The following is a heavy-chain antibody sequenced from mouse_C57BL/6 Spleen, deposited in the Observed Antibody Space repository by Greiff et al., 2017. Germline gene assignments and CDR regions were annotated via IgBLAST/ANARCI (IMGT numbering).Heavy chain of an antibody. CDR2: IDPETGGT. Sequence: VQLQESGAELVRPGASVTLSCKASGYTFTDYEMHWVKQTPVHGLEWIGAIDPETGGTAYNQKFKGKAILTADKSSSTAYMELRSLTSEDSAVYYCTGSGVIYYGNLAWFAYWGQGTLVTVSA. CDR1: GYTFTDYE. CDR3: TGSGVIYYGNLAWFAY. V-gene: IGHV1-15*01. D-gene: IGHD2-1*01. J-gene: IGHJ3*01.